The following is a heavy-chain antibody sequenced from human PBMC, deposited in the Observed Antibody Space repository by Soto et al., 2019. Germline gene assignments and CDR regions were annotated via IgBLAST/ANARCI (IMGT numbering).Heavy chain of an antibody. D-gene: IGHD1-1*01. CDR2: ISYDGSDR. CDR1: GFPFSSYA. V-gene: IGHV3-30*18. J-gene: IGHJ4*02. CDR3: AKAPTTKYYFDY. Sequence: PGGSLRLSCAASGFPFSSYAMHWVRQAPGKGLEWVAAISYDGSDRYYADSVKGRFAISRDNSKNTLYLQMHSLRTEGTAVYYCAKAPTTKYYFDYWGQGILVTVSS.